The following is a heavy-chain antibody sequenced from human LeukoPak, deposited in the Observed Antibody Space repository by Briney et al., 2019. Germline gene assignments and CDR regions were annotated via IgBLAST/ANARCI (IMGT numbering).Heavy chain of an antibody. CDR2: IKQDGSAR. D-gene: IGHD3-22*01. J-gene: IGHJ4*02. CDR1: GFTFSSYW. Sequence: GGSLRLSCAASGFTFSSYWMSWVRQAPGKGLEWVANIKQDGSARYYVDSVKGRFTISRDTAKNSLHLQMNSLRAEDTAVYYCARDYYDGRGYYYDWGQGTLVTVSS. V-gene: IGHV3-7*01. CDR3: ARDYYDGRGYYYD.